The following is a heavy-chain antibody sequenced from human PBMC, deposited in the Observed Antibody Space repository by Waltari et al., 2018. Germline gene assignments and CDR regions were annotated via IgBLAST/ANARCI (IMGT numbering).Heavy chain of an antibody. V-gene: IGHV1-69*12. CDR3: ARAPYCSGGSCYWDY. Sequence: QVQLVQSGAEVKKPGSSVKVSCQASGGTFSSYAISWVRQAPGEVVEWMGGIIPIFGTANYAQKFQGRVTITADESTSTAYMELSSLRSEDTAVYYCARAPYCSGGSCYWDYWGQGTLVTVSS. D-gene: IGHD2-15*01. J-gene: IGHJ4*02. CDR2: IIPIFGTA. CDR1: GGTFSSYA.